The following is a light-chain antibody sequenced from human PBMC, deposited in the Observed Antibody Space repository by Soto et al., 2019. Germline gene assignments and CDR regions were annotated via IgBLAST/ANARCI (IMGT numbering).Light chain of an antibody. J-gene: IGKJ1*01. CDR3: QQYGSSYPWT. CDR1: QSVSSNY. CDR2: GAS. Sequence: ESVLTQSPGTLSLSPGERAALSCGASQSVSSNYLAWYQQKPGQAPRLLIYGASSRATGIPDRFSGSGSGTDFTLTIRRLEPEDFAVYYCQQYGSSYPWTFGQGTKVDIK. V-gene: IGKV3-20*01.